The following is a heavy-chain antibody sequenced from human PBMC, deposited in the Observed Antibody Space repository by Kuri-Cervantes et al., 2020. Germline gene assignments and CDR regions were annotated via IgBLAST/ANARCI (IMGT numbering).Heavy chain of an antibody. D-gene: IGHD3-16*01. V-gene: IGHV3-23*01. Sequence: GGSLRLSCAASGFTFSSYAMSWVRQAPGKGLEWVSAISGSGGSTYYADSVKGRFTISRHNSKNTLYLQMNSLRAEDTAVYYCAKDGAITFGGATSFDYWGQGTLVTVSS. CDR3: AKDGAITFGGATSFDY. CDR1: GFTFSSYA. CDR2: ISGSGGST. J-gene: IGHJ4*02.